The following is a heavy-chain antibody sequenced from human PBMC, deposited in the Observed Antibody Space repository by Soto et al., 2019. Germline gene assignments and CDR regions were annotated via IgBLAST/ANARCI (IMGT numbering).Heavy chain of an antibody. CDR1: GGSITSSGYY. V-gene: IGHV4-31*03. D-gene: IGHD2-2*01. CDR3: ARGGGSTKVDY. CDR2: TSNSGST. Sequence: QVQLQESGPGLVKPSQTLSLTCTVSGGSITSSGYYWSWIRQHPGEGLEWIGFTSNSGSTSYNPSHKRRVTISVDTSSNQFSLNLKSVTAADTAVYYCARGGGSTKVDYWGQGTLVTVSP. J-gene: IGHJ4*02.